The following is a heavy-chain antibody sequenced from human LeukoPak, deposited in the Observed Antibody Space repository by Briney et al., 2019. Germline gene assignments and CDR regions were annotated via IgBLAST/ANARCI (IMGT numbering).Heavy chain of an antibody. Sequence: GGSLRLSCAASGFTVSSNYMSWVRQAPGKGLEWVSVIYSGGSTYYADSAKGRFTISRDNSKNTLYLQMNSLRAEDTAVYYCAKDMAYCGGDCYTPDYWGQGTLVTVSS. D-gene: IGHD2-21*02. J-gene: IGHJ4*02. CDR3: AKDMAYCGGDCYTPDY. CDR1: GFTVSSNY. CDR2: IYSGGST. V-gene: IGHV3-53*05.